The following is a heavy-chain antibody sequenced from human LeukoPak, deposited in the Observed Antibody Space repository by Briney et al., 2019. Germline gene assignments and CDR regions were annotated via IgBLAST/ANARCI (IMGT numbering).Heavy chain of an antibody. Sequence: SETLSLTCAVYGGSFSGYYWSWIPQPPGKGLEWIGEINHSGSTNYNPSLKSRVTVSVDTSKNQFSLKLSSVTAADTAVYYCARAGYSSSWYRGGVNFDYWGQGTLVTVSS. CDR3: ARAGYSSSWYRGGVNFDY. CDR1: GGSFSGYY. CDR2: INHSGST. D-gene: IGHD6-13*01. V-gene: IGHV4-34*01. J-gene: IGHJ4*02.